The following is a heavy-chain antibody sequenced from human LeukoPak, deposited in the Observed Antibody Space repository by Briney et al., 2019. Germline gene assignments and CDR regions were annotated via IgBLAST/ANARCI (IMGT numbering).Heavy chain of an antibody. J-gene: IGHJ4*02. CDR2: TNPNGGGT. CDR3: ASFYYGSGNYFDY. CDR1: GYTFTGYY. Sequence: ASVKVSCKASGYTFTGYYMHWVRQAPGQGLEWMGWTNPNGGGTNYAPKFQGRVTMTRDTSISTAYMELSRLRSDDTAVYYCASFYYGSGNYFDYWGQGTLVTVSS. V-gene: IGHV1-2*02. D-gene: IGHD3-10*01.